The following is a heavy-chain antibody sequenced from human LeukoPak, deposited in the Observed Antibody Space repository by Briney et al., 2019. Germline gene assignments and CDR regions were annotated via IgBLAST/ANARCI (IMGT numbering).Heavy chain of an antibody. D-gene: IGHD6-13*01. Sequence: GESLKISCKVSGYSFTSYWIGWVRQMPGKGLEWMGINYPGDSDTRYSPSFQGQVTISADKSISTAYLQWSSLKASYTAMYYCARAPIAAAGAAEYFQHWGQGTLVTVSS. CDR2: NYPGDSDT. J-gene: IGHJ1*01. CDR1: GYSFTSYW. V-gene: IGHV5-51*01. CDR3: ARAPIAAAGAAEYFQH.